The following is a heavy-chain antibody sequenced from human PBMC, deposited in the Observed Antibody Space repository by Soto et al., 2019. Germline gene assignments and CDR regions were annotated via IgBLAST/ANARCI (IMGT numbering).Heavy chain of an antibody. Sequence: QVQLVQSGAEVKKPGASVKVSCKASGYTFTSYAMHWVRQAPGQRLEWMGWINAGNGNTKYSQNFQGRVTITRDTPAGTAYMKRSSRVSEDTAVYYCGRGGSLYWYSDLWAVAPWSLSPQ. V-gene: IGHV1-3*01. CDR2: INAGNGNT. CDR3: GRGGSLYWYSDL. J-gene: IGHJ2*01. CDR1: GYTFTSYA. D-gene: IGHD1-26*01.